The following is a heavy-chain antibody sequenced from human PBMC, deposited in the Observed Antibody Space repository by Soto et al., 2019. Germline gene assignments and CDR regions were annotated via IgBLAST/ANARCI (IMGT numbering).Heavy chain of an antibody. CDR1: GGSISSYY. V-gene: IGHV4-59*01. D-gene: IGHD2-21*01. Sequence: SETLSLTCTVSGGSISSYYWSWIRQPPGKGLEWIGYIYYSGSTNYNPSLKSRVNKSVDTSKKQFSLKLSSVTAADTAVYYCARRWGGTFDYWGQGTLVTVSS. CDR3: ARRWGGTFDY. J-gene: IGHJ4*02. CDR2: IYYSGST.